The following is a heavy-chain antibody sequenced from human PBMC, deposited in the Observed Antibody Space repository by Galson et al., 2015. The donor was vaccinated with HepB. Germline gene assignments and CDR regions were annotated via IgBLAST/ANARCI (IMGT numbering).Heavy chain of an antibody. CDR3: ARGGRAAADHFDY. V-gene: IGHV3-21*01. D-gene: IGHD6-13*01. J-gene: IGHJ4*02. CDR2: ISSSSSYI. CDR1: GFTFSSYS. Sequence: SLRLSCAASGFTFSSYSMNWVRQAPGKGLEWVSSISSSSSYIYYADSVKGRFTISRDNAKNSLYLQMNSLRAEDTAVYYCARGGRAAADHFDYWGQGTLVTVSS.